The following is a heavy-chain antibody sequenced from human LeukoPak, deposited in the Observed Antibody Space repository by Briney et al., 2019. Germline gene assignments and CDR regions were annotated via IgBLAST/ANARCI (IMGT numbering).Heavy chain of an antibody. Sequence: GGSLRLSCAVSGFTFSSYWMNWVRQAPGKGPEWVTNIRPDGTEKFYVDSVKGRFTVSRDNAKNLLYLQMNSLRAEDTALYYCARGASYWGQGTLVTVSS. CDR2: IRPDGTEK. J-gene: IGHJ4*02. CDR1: GFTFSSYW. V-gene: IGHV3-7*04. CDR3: ARGASY.